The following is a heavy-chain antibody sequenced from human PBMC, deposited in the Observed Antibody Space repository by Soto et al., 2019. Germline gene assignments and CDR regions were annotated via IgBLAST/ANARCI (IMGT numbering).Heavy chain of an antibody. J-gene: IGHJ4*02. CDR1: GGSISSGGYY. D-gene: IGHD6-13*01. CDR2: IYYSGST. Sequence: SETLSLTCTVSGGSISSGGYYWSWIRQHPGKGLEWIGYIYYSGSTYYNPSLKSRVTISVDTSKNQFSLKLSSVTAADTAVYYCARGHGVSSWYYFDYWGQGTLVTVSS. V-gene: IGHV4-31*03. CDR3: ARGHGVSSWYYFDY.